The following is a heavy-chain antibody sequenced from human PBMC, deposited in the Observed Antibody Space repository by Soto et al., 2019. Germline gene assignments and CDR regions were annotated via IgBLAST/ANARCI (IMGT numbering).Heavy chain of an antibody. V-gene: IGHV3-33*01. J-gene: IGHJ4*02. D-gene: IGHD3-22*01. CDR1: GFTFSSYG. CDR3: ARDKRQISSCYLNYYFDY. Sequence: PGGSLRLSCAESGFTFSSYGMHWVRQAPGKGLEWVAVIWYDGSNKYYADSVEGRFTISRDNSKNTLYLQMISLRAEDTAVYYCARDKRQISSCYLNYYFDYWGQGILVTVSS. CDR2: IWYDGSNK.